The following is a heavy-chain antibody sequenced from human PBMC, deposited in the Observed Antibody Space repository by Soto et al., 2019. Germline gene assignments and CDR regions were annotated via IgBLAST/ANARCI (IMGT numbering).Heavy chain of an antibody. D-gene: IGHD3-9*01. V-gene: IGHV1-69*01. CDR2: IIPIFGTA. CDR3: ARLLRYFDWSHPHFDY. CDR1: GGTFSSYA. J-gene: IGHJ4*02. Sequence: QVQLVQSGAEVKKPGSSVKVSCKASGGTFSSYAISWVRQAPGQGLEWMGGIIPIFGTADYAQKFQGRVTITADESTSTAYMELSSLRSEDTAVYYCARLLRYFDWSHPHFDYWGQGTLVTVSS.